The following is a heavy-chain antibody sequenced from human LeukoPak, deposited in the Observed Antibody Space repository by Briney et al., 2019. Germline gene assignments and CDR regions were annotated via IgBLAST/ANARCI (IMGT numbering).Heavy chain of an antibody. J-gene: IGHJ4*02. CDR2: ISYDGSNK. CDR1: GFAFSTYG. V-gene: IGHV3-30*18. D-gene: IGHD3-10*01. CDR3: AKDHYYYGSGIYFMHYFDY. Sequence: GGSLRLSCAASGFAFSTYGMHWVRQAPGKGLEWVAVISYDGSNKYYADSVKGRFTISRENSKNTLHLQMNSLRAEDTAVYYCAKDHYYYGSGIYFMHYFDYWGQGTLVTVSS.